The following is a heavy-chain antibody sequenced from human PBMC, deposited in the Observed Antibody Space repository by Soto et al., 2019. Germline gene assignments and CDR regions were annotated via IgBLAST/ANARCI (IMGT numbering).Heavy chain of an antibody. CDR3: AIGHWLGC. V-gene: IGHV3-7*01. D-gene: IGHD6-19*01. Sequence: ELQLVDSGGALVQPGESLRLSCAASGFTFSDYFMTWVRQAPGKGLEWVATIKQEGKERYYVDSVKGRFTISRDNAKNALYLQMNALRAEDTAVYYCAIGHWLGCWGQGTLVTVSS. CDR2: IKQEGKER. J-gene: IGHJ4*02. CDR1: GFTFSDYF.